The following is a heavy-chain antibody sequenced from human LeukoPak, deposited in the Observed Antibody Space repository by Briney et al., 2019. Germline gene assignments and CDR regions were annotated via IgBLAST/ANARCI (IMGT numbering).Heavy chain of an antibody. Sequence: GASVKGSCKASGYTFTGNYMHWVRQAPGQGLEGMGWLIPKSDGTNYAQKFQGRVTMTRDTSISIVYMELSRLRSDDAAVFYCARDSGGEHFDYWGQGTLVTVSS. CDR1: GYTFTGNY. J-gene: IGHJ4*02. V-gene: IGHV1-2*02. CDR2: LIPKSDGT. CDR3: ARDSGGEHFDY. D-gene: IGHD2-21*01.